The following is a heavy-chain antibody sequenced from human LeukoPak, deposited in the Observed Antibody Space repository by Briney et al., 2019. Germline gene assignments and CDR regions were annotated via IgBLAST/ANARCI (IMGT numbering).Heavy chain of an antibody. CDR1: GYTFTGYY. V-gene: IGHV1-2*02. CDR2: INPNSGGT. J-gene: IGHJ3*02. CDR3: TRVGGQGNAFDI. Sequence: ASVKVSCKASGYTFTGYYMHWVRQAPGQGLEWMGWINPNSGGTNYAQKFQGRVTMTRDTSISTAYMELSRLRSDDTAMYYCTRVGGQGNAFDIWGQGTMVTVSS.